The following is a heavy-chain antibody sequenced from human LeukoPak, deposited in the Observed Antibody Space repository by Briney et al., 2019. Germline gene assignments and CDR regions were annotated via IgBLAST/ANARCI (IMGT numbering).Heavy chain of an antibody. CDR3: ARDAAIFDSSGYYFLW. CDR1: GGTFSRSG. Sequence: SVKVSCKASGGTFSRSGISWVRQAPGQGLEWMGGITPMFGTANYAQKFQGRVTITADGSTSTAYLELTSLRSEDTAIYYCARDAAIFDSSGYYFLWWGQGALVTVSS. J-gene: IGHJ4*02. V-gene: IGHV1-69*13. D-gene: IGHD3-22*01. CDR2: ITPMFGTA.